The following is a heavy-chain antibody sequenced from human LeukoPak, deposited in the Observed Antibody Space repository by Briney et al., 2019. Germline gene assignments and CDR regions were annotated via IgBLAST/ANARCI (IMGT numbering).Heavy chain of an antibody. CDR2: IKQDGSEA. CDR1: GFTFGSYW. V-gene: IGHV3-7*01. J-gene: IGHJ4*02. CDR3: TRSLDY. Sequence: PGGSLRLSCAASGFTFGSYWMDWVRQSSDQGLEWVANIKQDGSEAYYLDSVKGRFTISRDNAKNALFLHMNSLRAEDTAVYYCTRSLDYWGQGTLVTVSS.